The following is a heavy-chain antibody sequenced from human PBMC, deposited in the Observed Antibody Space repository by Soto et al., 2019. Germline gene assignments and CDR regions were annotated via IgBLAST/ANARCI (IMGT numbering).Heavy chain of an antibody. Sequence: GGSLRLSCAASGFTFSNYWMSWVRQAPGKGLEWVANIKQDGSEKYYVDSVKGRFTISRDNAKNSLYLQVNSLRAEDTAVYYCARVASSYDAFDIWGQGTMVTVSS. CDR1: GFTFSNYW. D-gene: IGHD6-13*01. CDR2: IKQDGSEK. CDR3: ARVASSYDAFDI. J-gene: IGHJ3*02. V-gene: IGHV3-7*05.